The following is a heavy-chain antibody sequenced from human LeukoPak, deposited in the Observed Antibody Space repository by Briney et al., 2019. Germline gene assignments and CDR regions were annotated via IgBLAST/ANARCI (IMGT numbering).Heavy chain of an antibody. CDR3: ARDHIVVVPPGGYYYFDY. Sequence: SETLSLTCTVSGGSISSSSYYWGWIRQPPGKGLEWIGSIYYSGSTYYNPSLKSRVTISVDTSKNQFSLKLSSVTAADTAVYYCARDHIVVVPPGGYYYFDYWGQGTLVTVSS. V-gene: IGHV4-39*07. CDR2: IYYSGST. D-gene: IGHD2-15*01. J-gene: IGHJ4*02. CDR1: GGSISSSSYY.